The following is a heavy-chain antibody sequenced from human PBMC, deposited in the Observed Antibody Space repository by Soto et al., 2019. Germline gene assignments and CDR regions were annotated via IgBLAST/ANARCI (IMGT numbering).Heavy chain of an antibody. CDR2: IRSKANSYAT. Sequence: GGSLRLSCAASGFAFSGSAMHWVRQASGKGLEWVGRIRSKANSYATAYAASVKGRFTISRDDSKNTAYLQMNSLKTEDTAVYYCTTYCSGGCCNYCGQGTLVTVSS. CDR1: GFAFSGSA. J-gene: IGHJ4*02. CDR3: TTYCSGGCCNY. V-gene: IGHV3-73*01. D-gene: IGHD2-15*01.